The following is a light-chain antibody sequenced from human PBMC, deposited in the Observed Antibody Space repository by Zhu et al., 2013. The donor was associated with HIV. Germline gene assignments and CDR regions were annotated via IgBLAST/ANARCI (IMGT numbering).Light chain of an antibody. CDR3: QQYGSSPQT. CDR1: QSVSSSY. V-gene: IGKV3-20*01. Sequence: EIVLTQSPGTLSLSPGERATLSCRASQSVSSSYLAWYQQKPGQAPRLLIYGASTRATGIPARFSGSGSGTEFTLTISSLQSEDFAVYYCQQYGSSPQTFGQGTKVEIK. CDR2: GAS. J-gene: IGKJ1*01.